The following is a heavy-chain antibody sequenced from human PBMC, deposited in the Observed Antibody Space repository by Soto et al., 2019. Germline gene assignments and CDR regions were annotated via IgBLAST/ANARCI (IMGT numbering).Heavy chain of an antibody. J-gene: IGHJ5*02. V-gene: IGHV6-1*01. CDR3: ARDLSGTTYGWFDP. CDR1: GDSVSTTSAA. Sequence: SQTLSLTCAISGDSVSTTSAAWNWIRQSPSRGLEWLGRTYYNSKWYNDYAVSVKSRIIIKPDTSKNQFSLRLSSVTAADTAVYYCARDLSGTTYGWFDPWGQGTLVTVSS. D-gene: IGHD1-7*01. CDR2: TYYNSKWYN.